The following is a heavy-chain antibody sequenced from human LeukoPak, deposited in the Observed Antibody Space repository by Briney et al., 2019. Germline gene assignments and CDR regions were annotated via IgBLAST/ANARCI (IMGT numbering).Heavy chain of an antibody. CDR3: ARRRSGYSSGSFDY. Sequence: GGSLRLCCAASGFTCSSYWMSWVRQAPGKGLEWVANIKQDGSEKYYVDSVKGRFTISRDNAKNSLYLQINSLRAEDTAVYYCARRRSGYSSGSFDYWGQGTLVTVSS. V-gene: IGHV3-7*01. D-gene: IGHD6-19*01. CDR2: IKQDGSEK. J-gene: IGHJ4*02. CDR1: GFTCSSYW.